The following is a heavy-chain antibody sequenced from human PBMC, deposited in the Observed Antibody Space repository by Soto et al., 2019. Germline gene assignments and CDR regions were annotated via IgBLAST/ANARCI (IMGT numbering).Heavy chain of an antibody. D-gene: IGHD2-2*02. J-gene: IGHJ6*02. Sequence: PGESLKISCKGSGYSFTSYWISWVRQMPGKGLEWTGRIDPSDSYTNHSPSFQGHVTISADKSISTAYLQWSSLKASDTAMYYCARRDIVVVPAAIRGYYYGMDVWGQGTTVTVSS. V-gene: IGHV5-10-1*01. CDR2: IDPSDSYT. CDR3: ARRDIVVVPAAIRGYYYGMDV. CDR1: GYSFTSYW.